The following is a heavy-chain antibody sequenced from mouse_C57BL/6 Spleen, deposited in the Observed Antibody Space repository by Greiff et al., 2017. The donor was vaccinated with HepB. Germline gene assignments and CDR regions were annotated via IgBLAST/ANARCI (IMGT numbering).Heavy chain of an antibody. CDR2: IDPEDGET. Sequence: VQLQQSGAELVKPGASVKLSCTASGFNIKDYYMHWVKQRTEQGLEWIGRIDPEDGETKYAPKFQGKATMTADTSSNTAYLQLSSLTSEDTAVYYCARSDWFAYWGQGTLVTVSA. CDR1: GFNIKDYY. J-gene: IGHJ3*01. V-gene: IGHV14-2*01. CDR3: ARSDWFAY.